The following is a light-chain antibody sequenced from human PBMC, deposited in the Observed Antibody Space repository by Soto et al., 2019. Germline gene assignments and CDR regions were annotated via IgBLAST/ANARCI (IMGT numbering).Light chain of an antibody. V-gene: IGLV2-14*01. Sequence: QSLLTQPASVSGSPGQSIAISCTGANSDLGDYDYVSWYQQRPGEAPKLMIYDVSNRPSGVSDRFSGSKSGNTASLTISGLQAEDEADYYCSSYTSSNASYVFGAGTKDTVL. CDR1: NSDLGDYDY. J-gene: IGLJ1*01. CDR3: SSYTSSNASYV. CDR2: DVS.